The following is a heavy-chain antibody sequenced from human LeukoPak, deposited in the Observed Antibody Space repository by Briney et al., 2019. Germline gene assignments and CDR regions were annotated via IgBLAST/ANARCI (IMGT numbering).Heavy chain of an antibody. J-gene: IGHJ4*02. CDR3: ASLRDYYDSSGYYQTFDY. V-gene: IGHV1-2*02. D-gene: IGHD3-22*01. CDR1: GYTFTGYY. CDR2: INPNSGGT. Sequence: ASVKVSCKASGYTFTGYYMHWVRQAPGQGLEWMGWINPNSGGTNYAQKFQGRVTITRDTSISTAYMELSRLRSDDTAVYYCASLRDYYDSSGYYQTFDYWGQGTLVTVSS.